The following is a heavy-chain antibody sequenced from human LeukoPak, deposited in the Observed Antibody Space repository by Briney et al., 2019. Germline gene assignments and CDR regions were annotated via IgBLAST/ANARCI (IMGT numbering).Heavy chain of an antibody. D-gene: IGHD2-2*01. CDR1: GGTFSSYA. V-gene: IGHV1-69*05. CDR2: IIPIFGTA. Sequence: SVKVSCKASGGTFSSYAISWVRQAPGQGLEWMGGIIPIFGTANYAQKFQGRVTITTDESTSTAYMELSSLRSEDTAVYYCARKPPGCFSSPSCYPPPYTGFAPGGQGPLVTVSS. CDR3: ARKPPGCFSSPSCYPPPYTGFAP. J-gene: IGHJ5*02.